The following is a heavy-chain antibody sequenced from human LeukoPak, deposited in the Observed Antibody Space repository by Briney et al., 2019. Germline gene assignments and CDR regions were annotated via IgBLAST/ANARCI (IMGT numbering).Heavy chain of an antibody. D-gene: IGHD1-7*01. Sequence: SETLSLTCIVFGGSINTYYWSWIRQPAGMQLEWIGRIYTTGTTNYNPSLRSRVTMSIDTSKNQFSLKLNSVTAADTAVYYCARSWYNGNFHGAFNMWDEGTMVTVTS. J-gene: IGHJ3*02. CDR2: IYTTGTT. V-gene: IGHV4-4*07. CDR1: GGSINTYY. CDR3: ARSWYNGNFHGAFNM.